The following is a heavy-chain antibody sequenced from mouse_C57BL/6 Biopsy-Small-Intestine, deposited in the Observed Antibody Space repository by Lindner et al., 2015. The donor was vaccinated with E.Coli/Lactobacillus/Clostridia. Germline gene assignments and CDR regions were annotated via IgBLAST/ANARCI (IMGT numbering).Heavy chain of an antibody. CDR3: ARGTRSDY. CDR2: IYPEGGYT. J-gene: IGHJ2*01. V-gene: IGHV1-63*01. Sequence: VQLQESGTELVRPGTSVKMSCKASGCTFTDHWLAWAKQRPGHGLEWIGDIYPEGGYTNYNEKFKGKATLTADKSSSTAYMQLSSLTSEDSAVYFCARGTRSDYWGQGTTLTVSS. CDR1: GCTFTDHW.